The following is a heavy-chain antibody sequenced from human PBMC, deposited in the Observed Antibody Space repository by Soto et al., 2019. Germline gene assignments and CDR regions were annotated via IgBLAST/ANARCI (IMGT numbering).Heavy chain of an antibody. CDR3: ARVGPWVPYYYDSSPYTFENWFDP. Sequence: KASETLSLTCAVSGYSISSGYYWCFLRQPPGKGLECIGSIYHGGSTYYNPSLNSRVTLSIDMTNNHVSLILNSVTAADTAVYYCARVGPWVPYYYDSSPYTFENWFDPWGRGTLVTVSS. CDR1: GYSISSGYY. D-gene: IGHD3-22*01. CDR2: IYHGGST. J-gene: IGHJ5*02. V-gene: IGHV4-38-2*01.